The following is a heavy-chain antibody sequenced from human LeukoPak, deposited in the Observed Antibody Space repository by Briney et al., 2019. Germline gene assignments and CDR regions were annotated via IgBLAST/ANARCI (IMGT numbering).Heavy chain of an antibody. J-gene: IGHJ6*02. V-gene: IGHV3-23*01. Sequence: PGGSLRLSCAASGFTFSSYAMSWVGQAPGKGVEWVSAISGSGGSTYYAASVQGRFTISSDHSNIPLYLQINSLRADDTAVYYCATPIWFGELFLYYYGMDVWGQGPTVTVSS. D-gene: IGHD3-10*01. CDR3: ATPIWFGELFLYYYGMDV. CDR2: ISGSGGST. CDR1: GFTFSSYA.